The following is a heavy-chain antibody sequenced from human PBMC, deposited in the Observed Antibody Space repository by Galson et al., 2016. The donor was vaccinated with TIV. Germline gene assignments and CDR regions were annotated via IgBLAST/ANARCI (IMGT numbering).Heavy chain of an antibody. CDR2: LSLSGAYT. CDR3: AKVGKSGDYSLDAFDV. J-gene: IGHJ3*01. D-gene: IGHD1-26*01. V-gene: IGHV3-23*01. Sequence: SLRLSCAASGFSFRNYVMSWVRLAPGKGLEWVSSLSLSGAYTYYADSVKGRFTISRDNAKYTLFLQLHSLRAGDTAIYSCAKVGKSGDYSLDAFDVWGQGTVVTVSS. CDR1: GFSFRNYV.